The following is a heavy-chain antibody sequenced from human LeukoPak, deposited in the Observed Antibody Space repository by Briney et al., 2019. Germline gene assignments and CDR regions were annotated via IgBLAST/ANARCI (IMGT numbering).Heavy chain of an antibody. CDR2: ISSSSRYI. Sequence: GGSLRLSCAASGFRLSSYSMNWVRQVPGQGLDWVSCISSSSRYIYYADSVKGRFTISRDDAKNSLYLQMNSLRAEDTAVYYCARTRRADYYDSSNYWGQGTLVTVSS. D-gene: IGHD3-22*01. CDR1: GFRLSSYS. J-gene: IGHJ4*02. V-gene: IGHV3-21*06. CDR3: ARTRRADYYDSSNY.